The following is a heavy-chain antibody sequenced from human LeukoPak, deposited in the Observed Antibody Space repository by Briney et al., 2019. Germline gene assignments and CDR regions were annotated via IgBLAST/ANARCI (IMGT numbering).Heavy chain of an antibody. V-gene: IGHV3-30*04. Sequence: PGGSLRLSCAASGFTFSPYAMHWVRQAPGKGLEWVAFISYDGSNEYYADSVKGRFTISRHNSKNTLYLQMNSLRAGDTAVYYCARGSQRLERNWFDPWGQGTLVTVSS. D-gene: IGHD1-1*01. CDR2: ISYDGSNE. CDR3: ARGSQRLERNWFDP. CDR1: GFTFSPYA. J-gene: IGHJ5*02.